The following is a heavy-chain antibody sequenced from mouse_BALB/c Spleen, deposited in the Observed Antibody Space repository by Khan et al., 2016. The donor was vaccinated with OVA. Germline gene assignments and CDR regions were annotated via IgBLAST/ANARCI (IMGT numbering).Heavy chain of an antibody. J-gene: IGHJ3*01. V-gene: IGHV8-12*01. CDR2: LDWDDDK. CDR1: GFSLSSSGMG. CDR3: ARREDLVPWLSS. Sequence: QVTLKESGPGILQPSQTLCLTCSFSGFSLSSSGMGVSWIRQPSGKGLEWLAHLDWDDDKRYTPSTTIRLTISTDASSTQVSLKITSMDTTDHATYCCARREDLVPWLSSWGQGTLVTVSA. D-gene: IGHD1-1*01.